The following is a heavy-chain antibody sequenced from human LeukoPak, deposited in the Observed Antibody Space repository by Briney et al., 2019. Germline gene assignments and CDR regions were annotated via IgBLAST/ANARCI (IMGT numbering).Heavy chain of an antibody. Sequence: SETLSLTCAVSGGSISSGGYSWSWIRQPPGKGLEWIGYIHHSGSTYYNPSLKSRVTMSVDRSKNQFSLKLNSVTAADTAVYYCAREALGELFFDYWGQGTLVTVSS. CDR2: IHHSGST. J-gene: IGHJ4*02. V-gene: IGHV4-30-2*01. CDR1: GGSISSGGYS. CDR3: AREALGELFFDY. D-gene: IGHD3-10*01.